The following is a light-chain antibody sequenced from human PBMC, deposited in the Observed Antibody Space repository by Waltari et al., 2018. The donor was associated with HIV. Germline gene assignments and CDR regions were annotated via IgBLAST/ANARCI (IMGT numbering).Light chain of an antibody. Sequence: QSALTQPPSASGSPGQSVTLSSAGTSSSIGLYNFFSWYQHHPGKAPKLMISAVKRRPSGVPDRFAGSKSGNTASLTVSGRQAEDEAAYYCFSYAGNNYLLFGGGTKLTVL. CDR3: FSYAGNNYLL. CDR2: AVK. CDR1: SSSIGLYNF. J-gene: IGLJ2*01. V-gene: IGLV2-8*01.